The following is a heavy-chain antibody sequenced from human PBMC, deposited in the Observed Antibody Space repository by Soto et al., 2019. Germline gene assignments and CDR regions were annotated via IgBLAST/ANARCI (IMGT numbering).Heavy chain of an antibody. J-gene: IGHJ4*02. CDR2: IIPIFGTA. V-gene: IGHV1-69*13. Sequence: SVKVSCKASGGTFSSYAISWVRQAPGQGLEWMGGIIPIFGTANYAQKFQGRVTITADESTSTAYMELSSLRSEDTAVYYCARDLGIAVADTGYFDDWGQGTLVTVSS. CDR3: ARDLGIAVADTGYFDD. D-gene: IGHD6-19*01. CDR1: GGTFSSYA.